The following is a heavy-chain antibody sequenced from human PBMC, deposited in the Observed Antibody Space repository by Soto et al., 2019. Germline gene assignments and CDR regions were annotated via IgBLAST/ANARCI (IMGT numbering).Heavy chain of an antibody. CDR3: AKSRSWSWLYYYYGMDV. CDR1: GFTFSSYG. J-gene: IGHJ6*02. D-gene: IGHD1-26*01. V-gene: IGHV3-30*18. Sequence: QVQLVESGGGVVQPGRSLRLSCAASGFTFSSYGMHWVRQAPGKGLEWVAVISYDGSNKYYADSVKGRFTISRDNSKNTLYLQMNSLRAEDTAVYYCAKSRSWSWLYYYYGMDVWGQGTTVTVSS. CDR2: ISYDGSNK.